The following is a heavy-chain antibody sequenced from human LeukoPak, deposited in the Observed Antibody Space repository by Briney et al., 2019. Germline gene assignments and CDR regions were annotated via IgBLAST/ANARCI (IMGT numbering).Heavy chain of an antibody. V-gene: IGHV4-59*01. CDR1: GGSISSYY. Sequence: SETLSLTCTVSGGSISSYYWSWSRQPPGKGLEWIGYIYYSGSTNYNPSLKSRVTISVDTSKNQFSLKLSSVTAADTAVYYCASLNTAMGTFDYWGQGTLVTVSS. J-gene: IGHJ4*02. CDR2: IYYSGST. D-gene: IGHD5-18*01. CDR3: ASLNTAMGTFDY.